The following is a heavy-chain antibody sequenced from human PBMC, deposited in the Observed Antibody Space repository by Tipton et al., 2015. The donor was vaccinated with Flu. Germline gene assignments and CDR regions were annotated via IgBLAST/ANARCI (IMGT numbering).Heavy chain of an antibody. CDR1: GFTVSSYW. V-gene: IGHV3-74*01. Sequence: SLRLSCAASGFTVSSYWMHWVRQPPGRGLVWVSRITGDGSSTIYADSVKGRFTISKDDSQNALYLLMSSLRPEDTAVYYCAKDGWDTSGWYPFDYWGQGILVTVSS. CDR3: AKDGWDTSGWYPFDY. CDR2: ITGDGSST. D-gene: IGHD6-19*01. J-gene: IGHJ4*02.